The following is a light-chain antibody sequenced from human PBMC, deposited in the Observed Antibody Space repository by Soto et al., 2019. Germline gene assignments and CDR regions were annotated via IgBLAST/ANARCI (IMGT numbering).Light chain of an antibody. CDR2: DAY. CDR3: QQYNSYRA. CDR1: QSVSSN. Sequence: EIVMTQSPATLSVSPGERATLSCRASQSVSSNLAWYQQKPGQAPRLIIFDAYTRATGIPARFSGSGSGTEFTLTISSPQPDDSATYYCQQYNSYRAFGQGTKVDIK. V-gene: IGKV3-15*01. J-gene: IGKJ1*01.